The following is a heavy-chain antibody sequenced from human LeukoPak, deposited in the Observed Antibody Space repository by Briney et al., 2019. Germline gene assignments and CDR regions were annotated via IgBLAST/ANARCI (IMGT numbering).Heavy chain of an antibody. J-gene: IGHJ5*02. CDR3: ARRGATSPPNIYCGGDCYTRNWFDP. CDR1: GYTFISYD. D-gene: IGHD2-21*01. V-gene: IGHV1-8*01. CDR2: MNPNGGNT. Sequence: ASVKVSCKASGYTFISYDINWVRQATGQGLEWMGWMNPNGGNTGYAQKFQGRVTVTRNTSISTAYMELSSLRSEDTAVYYCARRGATSPPNIYCGGDCYTRNWFDPWGQGTQVTVSS.